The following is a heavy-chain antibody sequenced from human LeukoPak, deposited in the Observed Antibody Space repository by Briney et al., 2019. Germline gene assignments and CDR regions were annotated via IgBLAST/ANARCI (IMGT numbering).Heavy chain of an antibody. CDR3: ARLTFTATTFVY. D-gene: IGHD5-24*01. CDR2: INPDGSDK. Sequence: GGSLRLSCAASGFTVSSNYMSWVRQAPGKGLEWVANINPDGSDKYHVDSVKGRFTISRDNGENSLYLQMNSLRAEDTAVYYCARLTFTATTFVYWGQGALVTVS. V-gene: IGHV3-7*01. CDR1: GFTVSSNY. J-gene: IGHJ4*02.